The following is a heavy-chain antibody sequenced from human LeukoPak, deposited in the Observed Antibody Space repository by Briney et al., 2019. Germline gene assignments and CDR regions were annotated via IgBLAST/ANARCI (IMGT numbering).Heavy chain of an antibody. V-gene: IGHV3-30-3*01. CDR1: GFTFSSYA. J-gene: IGHJ4*02. Sequence: GRSLRLSCAASGFTFSSYAMNWVRQAPGKGLEWVAVISYDGSNKYYADSVKGRFTISRDNSKNTLYLQMNSLRAEDTAVYYCARSPLTIFGYFDYWGQGTLVTVSS. D-gene: IGHD3-3*01. CDR2: ISYDGSNK. CDR3: ARSPLTIFGYFDY.